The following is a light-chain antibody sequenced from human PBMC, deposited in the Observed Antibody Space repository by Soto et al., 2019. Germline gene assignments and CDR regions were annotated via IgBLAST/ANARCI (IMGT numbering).Light chain of an antibody. V-gene: IGKV1-5*01. Sequence: DIQMTQSPSTLSASVGDRVTITCRASQNINNWMAWYHQKPGEAPKLLIYDAFSLQTGVPFTFSDSGSGTEFSLTISSLQPDDFGTYYCQQYHTFPLTFGGGTKVEIK. CDR3: QQYHTFPLT. CDR2: DAF. J-gene: IGKJ4*01. CDR1: QNINNW.